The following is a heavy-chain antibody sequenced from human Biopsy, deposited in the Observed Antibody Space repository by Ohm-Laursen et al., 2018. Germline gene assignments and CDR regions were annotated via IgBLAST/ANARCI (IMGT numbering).Heavy chain of an antibody. D-gene: IGHD6-19*01. J-gene: IGHJ4*02. CDR3: ARGRRTSGWPYFAN. V-gene: IGHV4-61*01. Sequence: GTLSLTCTVSGDSLSSGPDNWSWVRKPPGQGLEYIGFIYSGGNTNYNPSLQNRVTMSVDTSKNQFSLKLSSVIAADTAVYYCARGRRTSGWPYFANWGQGTLVIVSS. CDR1: GDSLSSGPDN. CDR2: IYSGGNT.